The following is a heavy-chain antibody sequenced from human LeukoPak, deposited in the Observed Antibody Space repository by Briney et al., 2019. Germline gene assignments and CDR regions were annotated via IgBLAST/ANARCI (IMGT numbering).Heavy chain of an antibody. CDR2: IKQDGSEK. V-gene: IGHV3-7*01. Sequence: GGSLRLSCVVSGFTFSNYWMSWVRQAPGKGLEWVANIKQDGSEKHYVDSVKGRFTISRDNAKNSLYLQMSSLGAEATAVYYCARDNYYGSGSFYKRAYYFDYWGQGTLVTVSS. CDR3: ARDNYYGSGSFYKRAYYFDY. D-gene: IGHD3-10*01. CDR1: GFTFSNYW. J-gene: IGHJ4*02.